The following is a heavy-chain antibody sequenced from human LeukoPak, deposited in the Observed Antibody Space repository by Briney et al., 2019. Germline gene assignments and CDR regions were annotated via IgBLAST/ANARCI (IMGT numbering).Heavy chain of an antibody. J-gene: IGHJ4*02. CDR3: AKLLGTATRYDY. V-gene: IGHV3-7*01. Sequence: GGSLRLSCVTSGFTFSTSWMSWVRQAPGKGLEWVASINPDGSTRHHVDSVKGRFTISRDNAKKSLSLQMGALRAEDTAVYFCAKLLGTATRYDYWGLETLVIVSS. CDR2: INPDGSTR. CDR1: GFTFSTSW. D-gene: IGHD1-7*01.